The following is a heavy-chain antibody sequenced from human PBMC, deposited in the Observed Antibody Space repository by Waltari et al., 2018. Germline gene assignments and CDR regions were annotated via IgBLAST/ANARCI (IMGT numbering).Heavy chain of an antibody. CDR2: IYTSGST. J-gene: IGHJ5*02. V-gene: IGHV4-61*09. Sequence: QVQLQESGPGLVKPSQTLSLTCTVSGGSISSGSYYWSWIRQPAGKGLEWIGYIYTSGSTNYNPSLKSRVTISVDTSKNQFSLKLSSVTTADTAVYYCARGGYYYGSGSSPWGQGTLVTVSS. D-gene: IGHD3-10*01. CDR3: ARGGYYYGSGSSP. CDR1: GGSISSGSYY.